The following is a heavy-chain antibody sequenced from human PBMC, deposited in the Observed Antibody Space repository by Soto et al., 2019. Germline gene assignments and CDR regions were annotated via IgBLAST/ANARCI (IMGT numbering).Heavy chain of an antibody. V-gene: IGHV4-30-4*01. J-gene: IGHJ5*02. CDR2: IYYSGST. D-gene: IGHD6-13*01. Sequence: SETLSLTCTVSGGSISSGDYYWSWIRQPPGKGLEWIGYIYYSGSTYYNPSLKSRVTISVDTSKNQFSLKLSSVTAADTAVYYCARAAAGSWFDPWGQGTLVTVSS. CDR1: GGSISSGDYY. CDR3: ARAAAGSWFDP.